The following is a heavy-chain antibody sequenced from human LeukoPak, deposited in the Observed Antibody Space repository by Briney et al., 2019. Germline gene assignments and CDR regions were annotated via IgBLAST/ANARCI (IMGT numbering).Heavy chain of an antibody. CDR3: ASRDYYDSSGYPDAFDI. Sequence: GGSLRLSCAASGFTVSSNYMSWVRQAPGRGLEWVSVIYSGGSTYYADSVKGRFTISRDNSKNTLYLQMNSLRAEDTAVYYCASRDYYDSSGYPDAFDIWGQGTMVTVSS. CDR1: GFTVSSNY. V-gene: IGHV3-66*01. CDR2: IYSGGST. D-gene: IGHD3-22*01. J-gene: IGHJ3*02.